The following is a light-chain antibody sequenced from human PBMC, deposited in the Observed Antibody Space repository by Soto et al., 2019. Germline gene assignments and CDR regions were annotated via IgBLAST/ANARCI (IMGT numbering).Light chain of an antibody. CDR2: DTS. J-gene: IGKJ2*01. V-gene: IGKV3D-15*01. CDR3: QQYNNWPPVYT. Sequence: EIVMTQSPATLSVSPGEGTTLSCRASQSVGSKLAWYQQRPGQAPRLLIYDTSTRATGIAARFSGSGSATKFTLTISSLQSEDFAVYYCQQYNNWPPVYTFGQGTKLEIK. CDR1: QSVGSK.